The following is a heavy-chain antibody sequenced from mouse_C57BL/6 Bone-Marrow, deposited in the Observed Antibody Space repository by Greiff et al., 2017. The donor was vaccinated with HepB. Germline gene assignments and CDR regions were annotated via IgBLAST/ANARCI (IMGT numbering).Heavy chain of an antibody. CDR3: ARGLLRRSLYWYFDV. D-gene: IGHD1-1*01. CDR2: INPGSGGT. CDR1: GYAFTNYL. V-gene: IGHV1-54*01. Sequence: QVQLKQSGAELVRPGTSVKVSCKASGYAFTNYLIEWVKQRPGQGLEWIGVINPGSGGTNYNEKFKGKATLTADKSSSTAYMQLSSLTSEDSAVYFCARGLLRRSLYWYFDVWGTGTTVTVSS. J-gene: IGHJ1*03.